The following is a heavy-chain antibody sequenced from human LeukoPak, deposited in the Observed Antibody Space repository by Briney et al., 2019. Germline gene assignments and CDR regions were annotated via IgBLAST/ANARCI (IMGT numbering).Heavy chain of an antibody. CDR2: ISSSGSTI. CDR1: GFTFSDYY. D-gene: IGHD6-13*01. J-gene: IGHJ4*02. V-gene: IGHV3-11*01. Sequence: GGSLRLSCAASGFTFSDYYMSWIRQAPGKGLEWVSYISSSGSTIYYADSVKGRFTISRDNAKNSLYPQMNSLRAEGTAVYYCARRTGYSSSLLDWGQGTLVTVSS. CDR3: ARRTGYSSSLLD.